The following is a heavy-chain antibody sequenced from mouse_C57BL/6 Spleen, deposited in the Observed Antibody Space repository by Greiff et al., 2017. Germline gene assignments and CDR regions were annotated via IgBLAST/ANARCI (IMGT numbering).Heavy chain of an antibody. J-gene: IGHJ4*01. V-gene: IGHV1-7*01. CDR2: INPSSGYT. CDR1: GYTFTSYW. D-gene: IGHD1-1*01. CDR3: AKFITTVVNAMDY. Sequence: VQLQQSGAELAKPGASVTLSCKASGYTFTSYWMHWVKQMPGQGLEWIGYINPSSGYTKYNQKFKDKATLTADKSSSTAYMQLSSLTYEDSAVYYCAKFITTVVNAMDYWGQGTSVTVSS.